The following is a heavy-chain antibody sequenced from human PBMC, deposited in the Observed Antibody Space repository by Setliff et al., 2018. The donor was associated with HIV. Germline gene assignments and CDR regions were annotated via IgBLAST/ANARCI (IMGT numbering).Heavy chain of an antibody. CDR1: GYSMSSGYY. Sequence: SETLSLTCGVSGYSMSSGYYWGWIRQPPGKGLEWIGNVYHTGSTYFNPSLKSRVTISVDTSKNQFSLKLSSVIAADTAVYYCARHAAGPDGPFDYWGQGTLVTVSS. J-gene: IGHJ4*02. V-gene: IGHV4-38-2*01. D-gene: IGHD2-2*01. CDR3: ARHAAGPDGPFDY. CDR2: VYHTGST.